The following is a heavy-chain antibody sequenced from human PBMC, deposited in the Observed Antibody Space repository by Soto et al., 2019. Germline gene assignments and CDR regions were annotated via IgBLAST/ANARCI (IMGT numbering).Heavy chain of an antibody. D-gene: IGHD5-12*01. CDR3: ARDRATRDYYYYGMDV. Sequence: EVQLVESGGGLVKPGGSLRLSCAASGFTFSSYSMNWVRQAPGKGLEWVSSISSSSSYIYYADSVKGRFTISRDNAKNSLYLQMNSLRAEDTDVYYCARDRATRDYYYYGMDVWGQGTTVTVSS. CDR1: GFTFSSYS. V-gene: IGHV3-21*01. J-gene: IGHJ6*02. CDR2: ISSSSSYI.